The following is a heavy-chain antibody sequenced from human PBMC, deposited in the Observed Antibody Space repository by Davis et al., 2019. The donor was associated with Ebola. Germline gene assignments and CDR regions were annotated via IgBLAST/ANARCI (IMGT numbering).Heavy chain of an antibody. V-gene: IGHV3-30*03. D-gene: IGHD3-22*01. CDR1: GFTFSSYS. CDR3: ASLSGYYPL. CDR2: ISYDGSNK. Sequence: GGSLRLSCAASGFTFSSYSMNWVRQAPGKGLEWVAVISYDGSNKYYADSVKGRFTISRDNSKNTLYLQMNSLRAEDTAVYYCASLSGYYPLWGQGTLVTVSS. J-gene: IGHJ4*02.